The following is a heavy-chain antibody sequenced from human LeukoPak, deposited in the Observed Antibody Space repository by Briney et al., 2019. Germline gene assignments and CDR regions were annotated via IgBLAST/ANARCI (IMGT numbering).Heavy chain of an antibody. V-gene: IGHV3-49*03. CDR1: GFTFGDYT. Sequence: GGSLRLSCTGSGFTFGDYTMTWIRQAPGKGLEWVGFIRNKADGGTTEFAASVKDRFTISRDDSKSIAYLHVNSLKIEDAGVYYCTRDPVMIEGVWGQGTTVIVSS. CDR2: IRNKADGGTT. CDR3: TRDPVMIEGV. J-gene: IGHJ6*02. D-gene: IGHD3-16*01.